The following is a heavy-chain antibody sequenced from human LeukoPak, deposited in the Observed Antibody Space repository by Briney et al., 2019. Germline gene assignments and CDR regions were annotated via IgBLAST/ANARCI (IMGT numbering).Heavy chain of an antibody. CDR2: ISATGGST. Sequence: GRSLRLSCAASGFTFDDYAMSWVRQAPGKGLEWVSGISATGGSTYHADSVRGRFTISRDNSRNTLYLQVNSLRAEDTAVYYCATTYYETTGYLDWYFDLWGRGTLVTVSS. V-gene: IGHV3-23*01. CDR3: ATTYYETTGYLDWYFDL. J-gene: IGHJ2*01. D-gene: IGHD3-22*01. CDR1: GFTFDDYA.